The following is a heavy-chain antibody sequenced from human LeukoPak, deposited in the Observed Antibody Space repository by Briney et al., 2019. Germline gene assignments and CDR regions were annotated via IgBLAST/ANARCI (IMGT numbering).Heavy chain of an antibody. V-gene: IGHV4-4*02. D-gene: IGHD3-3*01. Sequence: SETLSLTCAVSGGSISSSNWWSWVRQPPGKGLEWIGQIYHSGSTNYNPSLKSRVTISVDKSKNQFSLKLSSVTAADTAVYYCARAGRITIFGVVIAQGRYYMDVWGKGTTVTVSS. CDR1: GGSISSSNW. CDR2: IYHSGST. CDR3: ARAGRITIFGVVIAQGRYYMDV. J-gene: IGHJ6*03.